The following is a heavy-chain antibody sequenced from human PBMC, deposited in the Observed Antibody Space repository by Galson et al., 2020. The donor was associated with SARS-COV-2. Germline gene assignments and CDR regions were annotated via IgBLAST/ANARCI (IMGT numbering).Heavy chain of an antibody. J-gene: IGHJ6*03. Sequence: SETLSLTCAVSGSSISRGYSWGWIRQPPGKGLEWIGTMYQDGNTYYNPSLKSRVTISVDTSKNQFSLKLTSVTAADTAVYYCARADEGYDYVWEDYYYYMDVWGKGTTVIIYS. V-gene: IGHV4-38-2*01. CDR2: MYQDGNT. CDR3: ARADEGYDYVWEDYYYYMDV. CDR1: GSSISRGYS. D-gene: IGHD3-16*01.